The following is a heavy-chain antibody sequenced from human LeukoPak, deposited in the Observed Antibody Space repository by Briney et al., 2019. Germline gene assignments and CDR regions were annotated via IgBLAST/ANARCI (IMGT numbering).Heavy chain of an antibody. CDR3: AIPDCSGGSCYELFDY. CDR1: GYTFTGYY. V-gene: IGHV1-2*02. D-gene: IGHD2-15*01. CDR2: INPNSGGT. J-gene: IGHJ4*02. Sequence: GASVKVSCKASGYTFTGYYMHWVRQAPGQGLEWMGWINPNSGGTNYAQKFQGRVTMTRDTSISTAYMELSRLRSDDTAVYYCAIPDCSGGSCYELFDYWGQGTLVTVSS.